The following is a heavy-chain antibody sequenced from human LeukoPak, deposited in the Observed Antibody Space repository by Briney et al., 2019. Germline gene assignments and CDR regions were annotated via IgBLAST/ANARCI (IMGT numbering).Heavy chain of an antibody. CDR3: ARERTAADFDY. Sequence: SETLSLTCAVYGGSFSGYYWSWIRQPPGKGLEWSGEINHSGSTNYNPSLKSRVTISVDTSKNQFSLKLSSVTAADTAVYYCARERTAADFDYWGQGTLVTVSS. D-gene: IGHD6-13*01. J-gene: IGHJ4*02. CDR1: GGSFSGYY. V-gene: IGHV4-34*01. CDR2: INHSGST.